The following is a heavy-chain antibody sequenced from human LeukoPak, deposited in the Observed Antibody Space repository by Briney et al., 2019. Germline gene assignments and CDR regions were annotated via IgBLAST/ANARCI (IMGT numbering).Heavy chain of an antibody. V-gene: IGHV1-69*01. CDR1: GGTFSSYA. CDR3: AREGPRPIVVVPAALAPPNWFDP. Sequence: SVKVSCKAPGGTFSSYAISWVRQAPGQGLEWMGGIIPIFGTANYAQKFQGRVTITADESTSTAYMELSSLRSEDTAVYYCAREGPRPIVVVPAALAPPNWFDPWGQGTLVTVSS. D-gene: IGHD2-2*01. CDR2: IIPIFGTA. J-gene: IGHJ5*02.